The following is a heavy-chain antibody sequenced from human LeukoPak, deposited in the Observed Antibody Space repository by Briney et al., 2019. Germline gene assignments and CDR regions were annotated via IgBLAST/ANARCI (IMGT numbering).Heavy chain of an antibody. CDR1: GFTFSSYS. CDR3: ARDSSGYYDFDY. J-gene: IGHJ4*02. CDR2: ISSSSGYI. Sequence: GGSLRLSCAASGFTFSSYSMNWVRQAPGKGLEWVSSISSSSGYIYYADSVKGRFTISRDNAKNSLYLQMNSLRAEDTAVYYCARDSSGYYDFDYWGQGTLVTVSS. D-gene: IGHD3-22*01. V-gene: IGHV3-21*01.